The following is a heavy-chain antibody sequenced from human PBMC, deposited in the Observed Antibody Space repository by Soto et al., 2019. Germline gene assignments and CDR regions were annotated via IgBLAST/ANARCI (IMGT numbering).Heavy chain of an antibody. CDR3: VRDRWGWFGEP. D-gene: IGHD3-10*01. Sequence: QVQLQESGPGLVKPSETLSLTCTVSGGSISSGYYYWSWLRQHPGKGLEWIGYIYYSGSTYYNPSLKRRVTISVDTTKNQFSLKLSSVTAADTAVYYCVRDRWGWFGEPWGQGTLVTVSS. V-gene: IGHV4-31*03. CDR1: GGSISSGYYY. CDR2: IYYSGST. J-gene: IGHJ4*02.